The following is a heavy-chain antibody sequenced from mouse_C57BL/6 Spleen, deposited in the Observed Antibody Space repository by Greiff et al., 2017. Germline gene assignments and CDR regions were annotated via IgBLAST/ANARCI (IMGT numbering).Heavy chain of an antibody. J-gene: IGHJ2*01. CDR3: ARKGVAHGDFDY. CDR1: GYTFTDYY. CDR2: INPNNGGT. D-gene: IGHD1-1*02. Sequence: EVQLQQSGPELVKPGASVKISCKASGYTFTDYYMNWVKQSHGKSLEWIGDINPNNGGTSYNQKFKGKATLTVDKSSSTAYMELRSLTSEDSAVYYCARKGVAHGDFDYWGQGTTLTVSS. V-gene: IGHV1-26*01.